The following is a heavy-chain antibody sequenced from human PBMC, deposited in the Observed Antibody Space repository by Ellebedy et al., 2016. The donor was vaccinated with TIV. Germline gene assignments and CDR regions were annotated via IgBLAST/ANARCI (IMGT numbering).Heavy chain of an antibody. D-gene: IGHD2-15*01. CDR1: GFTFSSYA. V-gene: IGHV3-23*01. CDR2: ISGSGGST. Sequence: GGSLRLSCAASGFTFSSYAMSWFXXXPGKGLEWVSAISGSGGSTYYADSVKGRFTISRDNSKNTLYLQMNSLRAEETAVYYCAKELVVAATFDYWGQGTLVTVSS. J-gene: IGHJ4*02. CDR3: AKELVVAATFDY.